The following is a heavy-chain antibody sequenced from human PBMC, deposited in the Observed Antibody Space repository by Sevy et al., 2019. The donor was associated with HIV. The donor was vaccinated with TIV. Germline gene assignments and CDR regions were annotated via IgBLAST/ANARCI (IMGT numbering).Heavy chain of an antibody. CDR3: ASFTFGGVIAFDY. D-gene: IGHD3-16*02. V-gene: IGHV3-74*01. CDR2: INSDGSST. Sequence: GGSLRLSCAASGFTFSSYWMHWVRQAPGKGLVWVSRINSDGSSTSYADSVKGRFTISTDNAKNTLYRQMNSLRAEDTAVYYCASFTFGGVIAFDYWGQGTLVTVSS. CDR1: GFTFSSYW. J-gene: IGHJ4*02.